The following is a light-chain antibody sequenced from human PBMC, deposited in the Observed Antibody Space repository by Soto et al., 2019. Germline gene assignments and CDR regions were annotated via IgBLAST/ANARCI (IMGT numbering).Light chain of an antibody. CDR2: EVN. V-gene: IGLV2-8*01. J-gene: IGLJ1*01. Sequence: QSVLTQPPSASESPGQSVTISCTGTSSDVGGYHYVSWYQHHPGRAPKLMIYEVNKRPSGVPDRFSGSKSGNTASLTVSGLQAEDEADYYCSSYAGSSNVFGTGTQLTVL. CDR3: SSYAGSSNV. CDR1: SSDVGGYHY.